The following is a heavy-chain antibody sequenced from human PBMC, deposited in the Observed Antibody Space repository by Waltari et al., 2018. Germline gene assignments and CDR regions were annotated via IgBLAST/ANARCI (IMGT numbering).Heavy chain of an antibody. J-gene: IGHJ4*02. V-gene: IGHV6-1*01. CDR3: ARGSSSSGVGFYFDY. D-gene: IGHD6-6*01. CDR1: GDSVSSHSAA. Sequence: QVQLQQSGPGLVKPSQTLSLTCAISGDSVSSHSAACTWIRPSPSRGLEWLGRTYYRSKWYNDYAVSVKSRITINPDTSKNQFSLQLNSVTPEDTAVHYCARGSSSSGVGFYFDYWGQGTLVTVSS. CDR2: TYYRSKWYN.